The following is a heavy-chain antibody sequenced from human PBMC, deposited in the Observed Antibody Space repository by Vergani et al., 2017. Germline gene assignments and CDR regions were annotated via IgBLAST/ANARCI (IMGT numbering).Heavy chain of an antibody. D-gene: IGHD3-3*01. CDR1: GGSISSYY. J-gene: IGHJ6*03. Sequence: QVQLQESGPGLVKPSETLSLTCTVSGGSISSYYWSWIRQPPGKGLEWIGYMDYSGSTNYNPSLKSLVTISVDTSKNQFSLKLSSVTAADTAVYYCARHASGASHYEFWNGSPPPYYNNYYMDGWSKGTTVTVYS. CDR2: MDYSGST. CDR3: ARHASGASHYEFWNGSPPPYYNNYYMDG. V-gene: IGHV4-59*01.